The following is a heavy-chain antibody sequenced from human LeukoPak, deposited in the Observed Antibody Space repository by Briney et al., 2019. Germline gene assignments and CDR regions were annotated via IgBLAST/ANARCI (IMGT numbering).Heavy chain of an antibody. D-gene: IGHD2-15*01. Sequence: ASVKVSCKASGGTFGSYAISWVRQAPGQGLEWMGGIIPIFGTANYAQKFQGRVTITADESTSTAYMELSSLRSEDTAVYYCARARGCSGGSCYLATGYYYYGMDVWGKGTTVTVSS. CDR1: GGTFGSYA. J-gene: IGHJ6*04. V-gene: IGHV1-69*13. CDR2: IIPIFGTA. CDR3: ARARGCSGGSCYLATGYYYYGMDV.